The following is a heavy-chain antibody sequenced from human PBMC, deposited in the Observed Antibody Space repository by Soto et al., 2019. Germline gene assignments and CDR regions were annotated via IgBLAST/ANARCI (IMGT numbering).Heavy chain of an antibody. CDR3: AREGYYYDSSGYDNFDY. Sequence: ASVKVSCKASGYTFTSYAMHWVRQAPGQRLEWMGWINADNGNTKYSQKLQGRVTITTDTSTSTAYMELRSLRSDDTAVYYCAREGYYYDSSGYDNFDYWGQGTLVTVSS. CDR1: GYTFTSYA. J-gene: IGHJ4*02. V-gene: IGHV1-3*01. D-gene: IGHD3-22*01. CDR2: INADNGNT.